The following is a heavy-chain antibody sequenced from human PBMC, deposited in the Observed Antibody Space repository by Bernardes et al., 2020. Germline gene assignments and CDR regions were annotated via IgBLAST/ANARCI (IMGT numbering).Heavy chain of an antibody. V-gene: IGHV3-48*01. D-gene: IGHD3-22*01. J-gene: IGHJ6*03. Sequence: GGSLRLSCAASGFTFSSYSMNWVRQAPGKGLEWVSYISSSSSTIYYADSVKGRFTISRDNAKNSLYLQMNSLRAEDTAVYYCARERAPSSGYYTDHNYMDVWGKGTTVTVSS. CDR1: GFTFSSYS. CDR3: ARERAPSSGYYTDHNYMDV. CDR2: ISSSSSTI.